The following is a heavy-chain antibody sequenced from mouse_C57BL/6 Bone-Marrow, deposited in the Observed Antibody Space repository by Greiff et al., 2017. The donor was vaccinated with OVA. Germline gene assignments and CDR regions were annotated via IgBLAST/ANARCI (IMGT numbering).Heavy chain of an antibody. D-gene: IGHD2-4*01. CDR1: GYTFTSYW. CDR2: IDPSDSYT. J-gene: IGHJ1*01. Sequence: VQLQQPGAELVMPGASVKLSCKASGYTFTSYWMHWVKQRPGPGLEWIGEIDPSDSYTNYNQKFKGKSTLTVDKSSSPAYMQLSSLTSEDSAVYYCAREGDYDGYWYFDVWGSGTTVTVSS. CDR3: AREGDYDGYWYFDV. V-gene: IGHV1-69*01.